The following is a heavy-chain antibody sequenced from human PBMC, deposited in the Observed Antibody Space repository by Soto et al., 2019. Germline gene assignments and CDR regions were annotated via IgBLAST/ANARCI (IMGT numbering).Heavy chain of an antibody. Sequence: QVQLVESGGGVVQPGRSLRLSCAASGFTFSSYAMHWVRQAPGKGLEWVAVISYDGSNKYYADSMKGRFTISRDNSKNTLYLQMNSLRAEDTAVYYCARQKNYGRGDSGMDVWGQGTTVTVSS. CDR3: ARQKNYGRGDSGMDV. CDR1: GFTFSSYA. J-gene: IGHJ6*02. V-gene: IGHV3-30-3*01. CDR2: ISYDGSNK. D-gene: IGHD3-10*02.